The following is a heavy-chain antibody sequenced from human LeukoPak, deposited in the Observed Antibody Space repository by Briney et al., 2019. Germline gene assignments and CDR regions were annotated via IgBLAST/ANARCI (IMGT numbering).Heavy chain of an antibody. CDR1: GFTFKHCS. Sequence: PGGSLRLSCAASGFTFKHCSMNWVRQAPGKGLEWVSLINAGGGVTHYADSVKGRFTVSRDNSKNTMYLQMSSLTAEDTAVYYCAKPNHYGSGSYYNSLPCWGQGTLVTVSS. J-gene: IGHJ1*01. CDR3: AKPNHYGSGSYYNSLPC. V-gene: IGHV3-23*01. CDR2: INAGGGVT. D-gene: IGHD3-10*01.